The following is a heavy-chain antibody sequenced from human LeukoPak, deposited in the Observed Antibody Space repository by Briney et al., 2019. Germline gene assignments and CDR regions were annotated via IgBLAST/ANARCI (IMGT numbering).Heavy chain of an antibody. Sequence: GGSLRLSCVASGFTFGKYWMSWVRQAPGKGLEWVANIKLDGSEKNYVDSVKGRFTISRDNTKNSLYLQMNSLRVEDTAVFYCARDQYDTWSRRGNFDTWGQGTLVIVSS. CDR1: GFTFGKYW. D-gene: IGHD3-3*01. CDR3: ARDQYDTWSRRGNFDT. J-gene: IGHJ4*02. V-gene: IGHV3-7*03. CDR2: IKLDGSEK.